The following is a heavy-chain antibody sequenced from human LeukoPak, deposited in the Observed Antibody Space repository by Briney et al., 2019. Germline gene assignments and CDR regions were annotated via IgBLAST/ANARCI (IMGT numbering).Heavy chain of an antibody. CDR3: GFSEGDF. CDR2: IFPGGSV. V-gene: IGHV4-61*02. D-gene: IGHD6-25*01. CDR1: GGSISEGNHF. Sequence: PSETLSLTCTVSGGSISEGNHFWTRIRQPAGKGLEWIGRIFPGGSVNYNPSLESRLTLSIDTSKNQFSLELTSVTAADTAMYFCGFSEGDFWGQGALVTVSS. J-gene: IGHJ4*02.